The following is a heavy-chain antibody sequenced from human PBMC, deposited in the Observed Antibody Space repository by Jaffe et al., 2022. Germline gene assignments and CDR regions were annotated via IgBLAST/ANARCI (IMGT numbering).Heavy chain of an antibody. V-gene: IGHV3-30*02. J-gene: IGHJ3*02. CDR2: IRYDGSNK. CDR1: GFTFSSYG. CDR3: AKDSSWNDDPNDAFDI. Sequence: QVQLVESGGGVVQPGGSLRLSCAASGFTFSSYGMHWVRQAPGKGLEWVAFIRYDGSNKYYADSVKGRFTISRDNSKNTLYLQMNSLRAEDTAVYYCAKDSSWNDDPNDAFDIWGQGTMVTVSS. D-gene: IGHD1-1*01.